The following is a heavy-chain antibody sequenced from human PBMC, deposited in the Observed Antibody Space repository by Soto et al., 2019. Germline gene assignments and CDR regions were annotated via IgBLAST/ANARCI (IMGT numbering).Heavy chain of an antibody. V-gene: IGHV3-72*01. J-gene: IGHJ4*02. Sequence: DVQLVESGGGLVQPGGSLRLSCAASGFTFSDHCMDWVRQAPGKGLEWIGRIRNKANTYTTEDAASVQGRFTISRDDSKSSLYLQMNSLKTEDTAVYYCAGGVGGTSGHYYFDYWGQGTLVTVSS. D-gene: IGHD1-26*01. CDR1: GFTFSDHC. CDR3: AGGVGGTSGHYYFDY. CDR2: IRNKANTYTT.